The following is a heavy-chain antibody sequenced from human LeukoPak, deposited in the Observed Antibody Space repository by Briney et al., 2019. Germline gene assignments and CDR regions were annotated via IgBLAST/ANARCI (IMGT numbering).Heavy chain of an antibody. CDR1: GGSISSSSYY. Sequence: SETLSLTCTVSGGSISSSSYYWGWIRQPPGKGLEWIGSIYYSGSTYYNPSLKSRVTISVDTSKNQFSLKLSSVTAADTAVYYCARWSLNIVVVVAATVRNAFDIWGQGTMATVSS. V-gene: IGHV4-39*01. J-gene: IGHJ3*02. CDR3: ARWSLNIVVVVAATVRNAFDI. CDR2: IYYSGST. D-gene: IGHD2-15*01.